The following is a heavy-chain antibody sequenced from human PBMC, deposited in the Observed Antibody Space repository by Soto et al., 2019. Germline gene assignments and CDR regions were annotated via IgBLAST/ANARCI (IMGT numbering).Heavy chain of an antibody. D-gene: IGHD1-26*01. CDR2: IIPIFGTA. CDR1: GGTFSSYA. J-gene: IGHJ6*02. Sequence: QVQLVQSGAEVKKPGSSLKVSCKASGGTFSSYAISWVRQAPGQGLEWMGGIIPIFGTADYAQKFQGRVTITADESTSTAYMELISLRSEDTAVYYCASHSGSSPEGRYYYGMDVWGQGTTVTVSS. V-gene: IGHV1-69*12. CDR3: ASHSGSSPEGRYYYGMDV.